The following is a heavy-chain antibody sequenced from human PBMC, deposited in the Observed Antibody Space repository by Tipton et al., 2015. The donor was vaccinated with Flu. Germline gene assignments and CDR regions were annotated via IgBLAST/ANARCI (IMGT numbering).Heavy chain of an antibody. CDR3: ARQIPAATKGRFDS. D-gene: IGHD2-2*01. CDR2: IYYTGNP. Sequence: TLSLTCTISGGSMSQYYWSWIRQSPGKGLEWIGYIYYTGNPNYNPSLRSRVTISVDTSKNQVSLKLTSVTAADTAMYYCARQIPAATKGRFDSWGQGILVTGSS. J-gene: IGHJ5*01. V-gene: IGHV4-59*01. CDR1: GGSMSQYY.